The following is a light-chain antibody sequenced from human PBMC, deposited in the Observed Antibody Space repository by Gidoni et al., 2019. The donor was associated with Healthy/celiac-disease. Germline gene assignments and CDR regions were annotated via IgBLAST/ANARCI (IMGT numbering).Light chain of an antibody. J-gene: IGKJ1*01. CDR2: DAS. CDR3: QQRSNWP. Sequence: EIVLTQSPATLSLSPGERATLSCRASQSVSSYLAWYQQKPGQAPRLLIYDASNRATGIPARFSGSGSGTDFTLTISSLEPEDFAVYYCQQRSNWPLGQGTKVEIK. CDR1: QSVSSY. V-gene: IGKV3-11*01.